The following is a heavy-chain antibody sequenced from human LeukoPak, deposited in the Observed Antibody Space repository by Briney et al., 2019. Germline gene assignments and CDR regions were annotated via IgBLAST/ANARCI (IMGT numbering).Heavy chain of an antibody. Sequence: SVKVSCKASGGTFSSYAISWVRQAPGQGLEWMGGIIPIFGTANYAQKFQGRVTITADKSTSTAYMELSSLRSEDTAVYYCASSRRHYYDSSGIGYFDYWGQGTLVTVSS. CDR3: ASSRRHYYDSSGIGYFDY. D-gene: IGHD3-22*01. J-gene: IGHJ4*02. CDR1: GGTFSSYA. V-gene: IGHV1-69*06. CDR2: IIPIFGTA.